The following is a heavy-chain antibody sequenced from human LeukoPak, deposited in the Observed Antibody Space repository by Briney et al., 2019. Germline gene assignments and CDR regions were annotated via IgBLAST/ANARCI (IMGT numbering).Heavy chain of an antibody. D-gene: IGHD6-19*01. V-gene: IGHV4-39*07. J-gene: IGHJ6*02. Sequence: SETLSLTCTVSGGSISSSSYYWGWIRQPPGKGLEWIGSIYYSGSTYYNPSLKSRVTISVDTSKNQFSLKLSSVTAADTAVYYCARVSYSSGWYDYYGMDVWGQGTTVTVSS. CDR1: GGSISSSSYY. CDR2: IYYSGST. CDR3: ARVSYSSGWYDYYGMDV.